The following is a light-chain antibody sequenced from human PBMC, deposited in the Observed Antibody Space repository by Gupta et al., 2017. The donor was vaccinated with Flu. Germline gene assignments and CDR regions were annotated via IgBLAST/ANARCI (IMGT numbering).Light chain of an antibody. J-gene: IGLJ2*01. V-gene: IGLV2-11*01. Sequence: TSSDVGGYNYVSWYQTHPGKAPKLMIYDVSKRPSGVPDRFSGSKSGNTASLTISGLQAEDEADYYCCSYAGSYTWVFGGGTKLTVL. CDR3: CSYAGSYTWV. CDR2: DVS. CDR1: SSDVGGYNY.